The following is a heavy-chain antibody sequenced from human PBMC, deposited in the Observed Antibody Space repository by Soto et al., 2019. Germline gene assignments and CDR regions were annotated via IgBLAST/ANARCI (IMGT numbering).Heavy chain of an antibody. CDR3: ARDLRSSYFDY. Sequence: PGGSLRLSCAASGFTFSSYSMNWVRQAPGKGLEWVSYISSSSSTIYYADSVKGRFTISRDNAKNSLYLQMNSLRAEDTAVYYCARDLRSSYFDYWGQGTLVTVSS. CDR2: ISSSSSTI. V-gene: IGHV3-48*01. J-gene: IGHJ4*02. D-gene: IGHD1-1*01. CDR1: GFTFSSYS.